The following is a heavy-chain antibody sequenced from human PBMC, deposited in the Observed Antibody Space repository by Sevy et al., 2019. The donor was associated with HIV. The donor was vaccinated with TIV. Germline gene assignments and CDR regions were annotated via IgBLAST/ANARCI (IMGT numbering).Heavy chain of an antibody. Sequence: GRRPGFGKRVEWRGRMSPKSGKTGYAERCQGRVTMTRKTSISTAYMEVSSLRSEDTAVYYCARLSGGYWGQGTLVTVSS. CDR2: MSPKSGKT. D-gene: IGHD3-10*01. CDR3: ARLSGGY. J-gene: IGHJ4*02. V-gene: IGHV1-8*01.